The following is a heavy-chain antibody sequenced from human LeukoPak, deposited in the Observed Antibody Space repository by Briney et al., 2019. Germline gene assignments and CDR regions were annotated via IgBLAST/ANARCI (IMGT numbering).Heavy chain of an antibody. Sequence: SETLSLTCTVSGGSISSSSYYWGWIRQRPGKGLEWIGSIYYSGSTYYNPSLESRVTISVDTSKNQFSLKLSSVTAADTAVYYCARHVSPVSPFDISTGWVGNWFDPWGQGTLVTVSS. CDR1: GGSISSSSYY. J-gene: IGHJ5*02. CDR3: ARHVSPVSPFDISTGWVGNWFDP. V-gene: IGHV4-39*01. CDR2: IYYSGST. D-gene: IGHD3-9*01.